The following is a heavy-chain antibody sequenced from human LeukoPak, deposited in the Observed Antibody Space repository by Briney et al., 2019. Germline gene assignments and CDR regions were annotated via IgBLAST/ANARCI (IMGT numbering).Heavy chain of an antibody. V-gene: IGHV1-69*04. D-gene: IGHD6-19*01. Sequence: ASVKVSCKASGGTFSSYAISWVRQAPGQGLEWMGRIIPILGIANYAQKFQGRVTITADKSTSTAYMELSSLRSEDTAVYYCARVATPVAGMGGDWFDPWGQGTLVTVSS. J-gene: IGHJ5*02. CDR2: IIPILGIA. CDR1: GGTFSSYA. CDR3: ARVATPVAGMGGDWFDP.